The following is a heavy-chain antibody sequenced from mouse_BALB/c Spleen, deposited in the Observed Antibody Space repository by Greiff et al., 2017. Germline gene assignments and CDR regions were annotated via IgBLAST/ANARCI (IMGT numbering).Heavy chain of an antibody. V-gene: IGHV2-4-1*01. CDR2: IWSGGST. J-gene: IGHJ3*01. CDR3: ARSAFYGSRWFAY. CDR1: GFSLTSYG. Sequence: VQLQESGPGLVQPSQSLSITCTVSGFSLTSYGVHWVRQSPGKGLEWLGVIWSGGSTDYNAAFISRLSISKDNSKSQVFFKMNSLQADDTAIYYCARSAFYGSRWFAYWGQGTLVTVSA. D-gene: IGHD1-1*01.